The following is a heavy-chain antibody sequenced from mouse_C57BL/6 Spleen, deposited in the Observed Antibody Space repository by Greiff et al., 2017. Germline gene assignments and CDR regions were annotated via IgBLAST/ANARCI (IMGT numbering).Heavy chain of an antibody. D-gene: IGHD4-1*01. V-gene: IGHV5-6*01. CDR2: ISSGGSYT. CDR3: ARPELGRGGFAY. CDR1: GFTFSSYG. Sequence: EVHLVESGGDLVKPGGSLKLSCAASGFTFSSYGMSWVRQTPDKRLEWVATISSGGSYTYYPDSVKGRFTISRDNAKNTLYLQMSSLKSEDTAMYYCARPELGRGGFAYWGQGTLVTVSA. J-gene: IGHJ3*01.